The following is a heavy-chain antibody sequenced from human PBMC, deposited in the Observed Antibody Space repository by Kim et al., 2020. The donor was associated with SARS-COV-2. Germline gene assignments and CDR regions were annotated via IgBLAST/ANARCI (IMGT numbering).Heavy chain of an antibody. V-gene: IGHV1-46*01. D-gene: IGHD1-26*01. CDR2: INPSGGST. Sequence: ASVKVSCRATGYTFSNYYMHWVRQAPGQGLEWMGVINPSGGSTSYTQKFRGRVTMTGDTSTNTVYVDLSSLRSEDTAVYYCVRARISSELRVDYWGQGTLVTVSS. J-gene: IGHJ4*02. CDR3: VRARISSELRVDY. CDR1: GYTFSNYY.